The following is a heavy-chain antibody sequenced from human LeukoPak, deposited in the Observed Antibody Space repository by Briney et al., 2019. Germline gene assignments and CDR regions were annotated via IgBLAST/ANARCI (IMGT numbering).Heavy chain of an antibody. CDR1: GFTFSDYY. CDR3: ARKYCSTTSCLFDN. Sequence: GGSLRLSCAASGFTFSDYYMSWIRQAPGKGLEWVSYISSSSSYTNYADSVKGRFTISRDNAKNSLYLQMNSLRAEDTAVYYCARKYCSTTSCLFDNWGQGTLVTVSS. V-gene: IGHV3-11*03. CDR2: ISSSSSYT. D-gene: IGHD2-2*01. J-gene: IGHJ4*02.